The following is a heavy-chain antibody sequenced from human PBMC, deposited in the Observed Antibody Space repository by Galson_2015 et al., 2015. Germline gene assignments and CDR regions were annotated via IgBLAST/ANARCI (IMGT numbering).Heavy chain of an antibody. CDR2: IRSKAYGGTT. V-gene: IGHV3-49*03. CDR3: TRGRRTGYSSSWYRATEFDY. D-gene: IGHD6-13*01. J-gene: IGHJ4*02. CDR1: GFTFGDYA. Sequence: SLRLSCAASGFTFGDYAMSWFRQAPGKGLEWVGFIRSKAYGGTTEYAASVKGRFTVSRDDSKSIAYLQMNSLKTEDTAGYYCTRGRRTGYSSSWYRATEFDYWGQGTLVTVSS.